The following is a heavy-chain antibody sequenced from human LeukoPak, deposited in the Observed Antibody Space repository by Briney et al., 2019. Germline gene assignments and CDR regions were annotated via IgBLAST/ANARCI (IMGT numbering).Heavy chain of an antibody. V-gene: IGHV3-9*01. CDR3: AKVGIFGLVTYYFDY. CDR2: ISWNSGLI. D-gene: IGHD3/OR15-3a*01. Sequence: PGGSLRLSCAVSGFTFDEYAMHWVRQAPGKGLEWDSGISWNSGLIDYADSVKGRFTISRDNAKNSLYLQMNSLKAEDTAFYYCAKVGIFGLVTYYFDYWGQGTLVTVSS. CDR1: GFTFDEYA. J-gene: IGHJ4*02.